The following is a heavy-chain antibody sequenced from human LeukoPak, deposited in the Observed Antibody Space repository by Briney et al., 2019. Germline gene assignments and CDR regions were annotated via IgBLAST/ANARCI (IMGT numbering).Heavy chain of an antibody. CDR1: GGTFSSYA. J-gene: IGHJ3*02. CDR3: ARVVRSWYYGFSAFDI. Sequence: GSSVKVSCKASGGTFSSYAISWVRQAPGQGREWMGGIIPIFGTANYAQKFQGRVTITADESTSTAYMELSSLRSEATAVYYGARVVRSWYYGFSAFDIWGQGTMVTVSS. D-gene: IGHD6-13*01. V-gene: IGHV1-69*01. CDR2: IIPIFGTA.